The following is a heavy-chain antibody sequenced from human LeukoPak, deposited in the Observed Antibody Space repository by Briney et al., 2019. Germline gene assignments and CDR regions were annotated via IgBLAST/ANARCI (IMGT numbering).Heavy chain of an antibody. J-gene: IGHJ4*02. CDR2: IKSKTDGGTT. Sequence: GGSLRLSCAASGFTFSNAWMSWVRQAPGKGLEWVGRIKSKTDGGTTGYAAPVKGRFTISRDDSKNTLYLQMNSLKTEDTAVYYCTTVPPISWFGEFPFYYWGQGTLVTVSS. CDR3: TTVPPISWFGEFPFYY. V-gene: IGHV3-15*01. D-gene: IGHD3-10*01. CDR1: GFTFSNAW.